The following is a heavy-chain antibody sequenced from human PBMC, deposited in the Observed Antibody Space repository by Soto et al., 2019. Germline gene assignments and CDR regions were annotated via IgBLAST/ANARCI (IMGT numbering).Heavy chain of an antibody. CDR1: GFTFSSYW. CDR3: AAGRTTISLYYGMDV. D-gene: IGHD3-3*01. J-gene: IGHJ6*02. CDR2: IKQDGSEK. Sequence: GGSLRLSCAASGFTFSSYWMSWVRQAPGKGLEWVANIKQDGSEKYHVDSVKGRFTISRDNAKNSLYLQMNSLRAEDTAVYYCAAGRTTISLYYGMDVWGQGTTVTVSS. V-gene: IGHV3-7*01.